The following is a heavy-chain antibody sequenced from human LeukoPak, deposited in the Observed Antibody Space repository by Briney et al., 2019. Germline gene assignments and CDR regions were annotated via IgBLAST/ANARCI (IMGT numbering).Heavy chain of an antibody. J-gene: IGHJ5*02. V-gene: IGHV3-74*01. D-gene: IGHD6-13*01. CDR3: ARAQFPYSSTWTDR. CDR1: GFTFSSYW. CDR2: ISSDVSYT. Sequence: GGSLRLSCAASGFTFSSYWMHWVRQTPEKGLVWVSLISSDVSYTTYADSVKGRFTISRDNAKNTLYLQMNSLRAEDTAVYYCARAQFPYSSTWTDRWGRGTLVTVSS.